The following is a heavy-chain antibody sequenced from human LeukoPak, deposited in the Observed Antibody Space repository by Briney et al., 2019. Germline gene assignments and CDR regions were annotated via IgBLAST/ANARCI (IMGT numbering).Heavy chain of an antibody. J-gene: IGHJ2*01. CDR3: VTGHYDSRMYFDL. D-gene: IGHD3-16*01. Sequence: PGGSLRLSCGASGFTFSTSWIHWVRQAPGKGLVWVSQIKFDGSLASYADSVKGRFTISRDNAKNTLYLQMNSLGTEDTAVYYCVTGHYDSRMYFDLWGRGTLVTVSS. CDR1: GFTFSTSW. V-gene: IGHV3-74*01. CDR2: IKFDGSLA.